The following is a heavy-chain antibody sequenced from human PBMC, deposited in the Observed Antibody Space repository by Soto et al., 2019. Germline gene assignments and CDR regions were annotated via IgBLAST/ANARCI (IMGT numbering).Heavy chain of an antibody. Sequence: SETLSLTCVVSGGSLSDYFWSWIRQPPGMELEWIGEINHLGSINYNPSLKSRDTMSVDTSKNQFSLTLNSVTAADTAVYYCASIFSSSWYPGYYCYGMDVCGQGSTVTVSS. CDR2: INHLGSI. V-gene: IGHV4-34*01. J-gene: IGHJ6*02. CDR1: GGSLSDYF. CDR3: ASIFSSSWYPGYYCYGMDV. D-gene: IGHD6-13*01.